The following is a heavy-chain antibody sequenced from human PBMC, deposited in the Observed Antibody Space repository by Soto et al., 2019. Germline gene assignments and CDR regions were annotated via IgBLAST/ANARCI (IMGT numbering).Heavy chain of an antibody. CDR2: INHSGST. CDR3: ARGRQQTGRRYYMDD. V-gene: IGHV4-34*01. J-gene: IGHJ6*03. D-gene: IGHD6-13*01. Sequence: PSETLSLTCAVYGGSFSGYYWSWIRQPPGKGLEWIGEINHSGSTNYNPSLKSRVTISVDTSKNQFSLKLSSVTAADTAVYYCARGRQQTGRRYYMDDCGKGTTVTVPS. CDR1: GGSFSGYY.